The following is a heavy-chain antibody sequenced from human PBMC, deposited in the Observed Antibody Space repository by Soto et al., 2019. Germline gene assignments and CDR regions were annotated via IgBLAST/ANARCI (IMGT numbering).Heavy chain of an antibody. D-gene: IGHD3-16*01. CDR2: IKTDGSST. V-gene: IGHV3-74*01. Sequence: VGSLRLSCAASGFTFSSYWMHWVRQAPGEGLVWVSRIKTDGSSTSYADSVKGRFTISRDNAKNTMYLQMNSLRAEDTAVYYCARVGVGHYEFDYWGQGTLVTVSS. CDR3: ARVGVGHYEFDY. J-gene: IGHJ4*02. CDR1: GFTFSSYW.